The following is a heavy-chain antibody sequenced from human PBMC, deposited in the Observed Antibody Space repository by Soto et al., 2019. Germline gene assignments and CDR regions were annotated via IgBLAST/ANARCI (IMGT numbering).Heavy chain of an antibody. J-gene: IGHJ6*03. CDR2: ISGSGGST. Sequence: GKGLEWVSAISGSGGSTYYADSVKGRFTISRDNSKNTLYLQMNSLRAEDTAVYYCARRITMVRGVILPVYYYRDVWGKGTTVTVS. CDR3: ARRITMVRGVILPVYYYRDV. D-gene: IGHD3-10*01. V-gene: IGHV3-23*01.